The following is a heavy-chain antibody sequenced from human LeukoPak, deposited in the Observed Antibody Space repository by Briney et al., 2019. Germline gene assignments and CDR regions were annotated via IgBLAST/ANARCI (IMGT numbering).Heavy chain of an antibody. CDR2: ITGSSSYI. CDR1: GFTFSSYS. Sequence: GGSLRLSCAASGFTFSSYSMNWVRQAPGKGLEWVSSITGSSSYIYYADSVKGRFTISRDNAKNSLYLQMNSLRAEDTAVYYCARDLDSSTYYQGFDYWGQGTLVTVFS. V-gene: IGHV3-21*01. D-gene: IGHD3-22*01. J-gene: IGHJ4*02. CDR3: ARDLDSSTYYQGFDY.